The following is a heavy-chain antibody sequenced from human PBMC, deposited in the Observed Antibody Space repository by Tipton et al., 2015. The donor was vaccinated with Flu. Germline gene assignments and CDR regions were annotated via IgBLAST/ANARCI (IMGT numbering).Heavy chain of an antibody. D-gene: IGHD6-19*01. CDR1: GITLSTFA. J-gene: IGHJ6*02. CDR2: ISGSGDSK. Sequence: SLRLSCATSGITLSTFAMSWVRQAPGKGLEWVSIISGSGDSKYFADAVKGRFDIPRDNSKDTVYLHMNRLRADDTAVYYCAPTPGAVADNAGYYYGMEVRGQGTPVTVSS. CDR3: APTPGAVADNAGYYYGMEV. V-gene: IGHV3-23*01.